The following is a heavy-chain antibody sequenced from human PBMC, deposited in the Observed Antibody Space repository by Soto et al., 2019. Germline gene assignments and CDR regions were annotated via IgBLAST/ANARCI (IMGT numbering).Heavy chain of an antibody. CDR1: GYTFIDYY. D-gene: IGHD5-18*01. CDR2: INPNGYTS. V-gene: IGHV1-46*01. J-gene: IGHJ4*02. CDR3: ARDLHGAFTTMVY. Sequence: QVQMVQSGAEVKKPGASIKISCKASGYTFIDYYMHWVRQAPGQGLEWMGIINPNGYTSTLAQKFQGRLTVTSDTSTNTVYMELGNLTSEDTALYYCARDLHGAFTTMVYWGQGTLVTVSS.